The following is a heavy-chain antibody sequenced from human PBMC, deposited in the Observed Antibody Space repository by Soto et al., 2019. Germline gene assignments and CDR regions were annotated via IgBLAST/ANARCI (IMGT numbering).Heavy chain of an antibody. CDR1: GFTFSTYA. CDR2: ISSGGRKV. V-gene: IGHV3-23*01. CDR3: AKGSVIVIAEFDY. J-gene: IGHJ4*02. Sequence: EVLLLESGGGLVQPGGSLSLSCAASGFTFSTYAMGWVRQAPGKGLEWVSSISSGGRKVYYADSVKGRFTISRDNSKNTHYLQMNSLRFEDTAVYYCAKGSVIVIAEFDYLGQGSLVTVSS. D-gene: IGHD2-21*01.